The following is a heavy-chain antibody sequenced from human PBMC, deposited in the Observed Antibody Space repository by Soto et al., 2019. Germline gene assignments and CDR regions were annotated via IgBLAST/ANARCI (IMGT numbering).Heavy chain of an antibody. D-gene: IGHD3-3*01. Sequence: SETLSLTCTVSGGSISSYYWSWIRQPPGKGLEWIGYIYYSGSTNYNPSLKSRVTISVDTSKNQFSLKLSSVTAADTAVYYCARDRNTYYDFWSGSDGGMDVWGQGTTVTVSS. CDR2: IYYSGST. CDR1: GGSISSYY. V-gene: IGHV4-59*01. CDR3: ARDRNTYYDFWSGSDGGMDV. J-gene: IGHJ6*02.